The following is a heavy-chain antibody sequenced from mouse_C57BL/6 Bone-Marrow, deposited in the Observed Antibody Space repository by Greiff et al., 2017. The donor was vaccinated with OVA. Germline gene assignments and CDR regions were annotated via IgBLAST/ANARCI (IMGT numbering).Heavy chain of an antibody. J-gene: IGHJ3*01. CDR3: TSSWGFAY. CDR1: GFTFSNYW. Sequence: EVQGVESGGGLVQPGGSMKLSCVASGFTFSNYWMNWVRQSPEKGLEWVAQIRLKSDNYATHYAESVKGRFTISRDDSKSSVYLQMNNLRAEDTGIYYCTSSWGFAYWGQGTLVTVSA. D-gene: IGHD4-1*01. CDR2: IRLKSDNYAT. V-gene: IGHV6-3*01.